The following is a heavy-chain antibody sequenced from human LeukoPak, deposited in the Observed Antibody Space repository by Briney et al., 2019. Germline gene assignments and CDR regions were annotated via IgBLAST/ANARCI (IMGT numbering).Heavy chain of an antibody. D-gene: IGHD2-2*01. V-gene: IGHV4-39*01. CDR2: IYYSGST. J-gene: IGHJ3*02. CDR1: GGSISSSSHY. Sequence: SETLSLTCTVSGGSISSSSHYWGWIRQPPGEGLEWIGSIYYSGSTYYTPSLTSRATLSVDTSKNQFSLKLSSVTATATAVYYCARTIGVVPSANGRGAFDIWGQGTMVTVSS. CDR3: ARTIGVVPSANGRGAFDI.